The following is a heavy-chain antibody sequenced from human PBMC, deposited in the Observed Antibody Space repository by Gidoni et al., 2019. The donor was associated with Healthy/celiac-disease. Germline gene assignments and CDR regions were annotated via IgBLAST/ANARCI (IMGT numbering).Heavy chain of an antibody. J-gene: IGHJ5*02. CDR3: AREAMVRGVMGMGFDP. Sequence: QVQLQESGPGLVKPSQTLSLTCTVSGCSISSGSYYWSWIRQPAGKGLEWIGRIYTSGSTNYNPSLKSRVTISVDTSKNQFSLKLSSVTAADTAVYYCAREAMVRGVMGMGFDPWGQGTLVTVSS. V-gene: IGHV4-61*02. CDR2: IYTSGST. CDR1: GCSISSGSYY. D-gene: IGHD3-10*01.